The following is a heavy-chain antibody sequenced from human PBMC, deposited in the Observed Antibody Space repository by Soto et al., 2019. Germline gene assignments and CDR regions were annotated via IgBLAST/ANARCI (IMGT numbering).Heavy chain of an antibody. CDR2: IYPGDSDV. J-gene: IGHJ5*02. V-gene: IGHV5-51*01. CDR1: GYNCANYW. CDR3: ARSFSRGGRYFAILDP. D-gene: IGHD3-9*01. Sequence: PGESLKISCKGSGYNCANYWIGWVRQMPGKGPEWMGIIYPGDSDVRYSPSFECQVTISADKFINTAYLQWNSLTASDSAMYHCARSFSRGGRYFAILDPWGQGTLVTVSS.